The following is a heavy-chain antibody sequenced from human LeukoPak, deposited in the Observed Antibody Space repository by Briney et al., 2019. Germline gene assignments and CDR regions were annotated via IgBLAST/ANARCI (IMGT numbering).Heavy chain of an antibody. CDR1: GGTFSSYA. D-gene: IGHD4-23*01. J-gene: IGHJ4*02. Sequence: ASVKVSCKASGGTFSSYAISWVRQAPGQGLEWMGGIIPIFGTANYAQKFQGRVTITADESTSTAYMELSSLRSEDTAVYYCATSLIGYGGNEDYFDYWGQGTLVTVSS. CDR2: IIPIFGTA. V-gene: IGHV1-69*13. CDR3: ATSLIGYGGNEDYFDY.